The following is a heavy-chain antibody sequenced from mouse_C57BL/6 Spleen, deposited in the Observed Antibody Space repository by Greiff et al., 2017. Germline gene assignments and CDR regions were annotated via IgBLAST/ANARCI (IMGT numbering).Heavy chain of an antibody. J-gene: IGHJ3*01. CDR1: GYTFTSYW. D-gene: IGHD1-1*01. CDR2: IDPSDSYT. Sequence: QVQLQQSGAELVKPGASVKLSCKASGYTFTSYWMQWVKQRPGQGLEWIGEIDPSDSYTNYNQKFKGKATLTVDTSSSTAYMQLSSLTSEDSAVYYCFYYGSSYSYAWFAYWGQGTLVTVSA. V-gene: IGHV1-50*01. CDR3: FYYGSSYSYAWFAY.